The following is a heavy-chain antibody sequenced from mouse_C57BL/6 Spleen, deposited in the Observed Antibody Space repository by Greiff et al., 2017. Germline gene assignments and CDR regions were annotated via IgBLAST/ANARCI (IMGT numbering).Heavy chain of an antibody. J-gene: IGHJ4*01. Sequence: EVKLQQSGTVLARPGASVTMSCKTSGYTFTSYWMHWVKQRPGQGLEWIGAIYPGNSDTSYNQKFKGKAKLTAVSSASTAYMGLSSLTNEDSAVYYCTRYPHAPLHYYGSSWGSMDYWGQGTSVTVSS. CDR3: TRYPHAPLHYYGSSWGSMDY. CDR2: IYPGNSDT. CDR1: GYTFTSYW. V-gene: IGHV1-5*01. D-gene: IGHD1-1*01.